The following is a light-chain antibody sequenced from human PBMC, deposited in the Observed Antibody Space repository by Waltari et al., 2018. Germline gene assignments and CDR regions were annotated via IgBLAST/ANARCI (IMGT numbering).Light chain of an antibody. CDR3: QQYNNWPLT. V-gene: IGKV3D-15*01. CDR2: GAS. CDR1: QSVSSN. J-gene: IGKJ4*01. Sequence: EIVMTQSPVTLSVSPGERATLSCKASQSVSSNLAWYGQKPGQPPGLLIDGASTRATGIPARFSGSGSGTVFTLTISSLQSEYFAVYYCQQYNNWPLTFGGGTKVEIK.